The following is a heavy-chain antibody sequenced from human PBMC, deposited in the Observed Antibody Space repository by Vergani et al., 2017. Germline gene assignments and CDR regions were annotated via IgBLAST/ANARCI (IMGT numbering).Heavy chain of an antibody. Sequence: QVQLVQSGAEVKKPGASVKVSCKASGYTFTSYGISWVRQAPGQGLEWMGWISAYNGNTKYAQKFQGRVTMTTDTSTSTAYMELWSLRSDDTAVYYCARDFGEVTIGGVIVNWYFDLWGRGTLVTVSS. V-gene: IGHV1-18*01. CDR1: GYTFTSYG. CDR3: ARDFGEVTIGGVIVNWYFDL. D-gene: IGHD3-16*02. CDR2: ISAYNGNT. J-gene: IGHJ2*01.